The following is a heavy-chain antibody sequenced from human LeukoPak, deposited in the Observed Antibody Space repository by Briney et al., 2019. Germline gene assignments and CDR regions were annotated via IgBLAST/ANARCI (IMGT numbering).Heavy chain of an antibody. Sequence: ASVKVSCKASGYTFTSYDINWVRQAPGQGLEWMGWMNPKSTHTGYAQKFQGWVTMTRDTSISTAYMELSRLRSDDTAVYYCARDIGGAGDPYYYYGMDVWGQGTTVTVSS. J-gene: IGHJ6*02. CDR2: MNPKSTHT. CDR3: ARDIGGAGDPYYYYGMDV. V-gene: IGHV1-8*01. CDR1: GYTFTSYD. D-gene: IGHD1-26*01.